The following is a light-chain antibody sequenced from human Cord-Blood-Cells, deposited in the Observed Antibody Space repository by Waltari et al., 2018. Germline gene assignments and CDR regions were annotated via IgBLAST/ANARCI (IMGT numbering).Light chain of an antibody. J-gene: IGKJ1*01. CDR2: AAS. CDR3: QQSYSTPWT. V-gene: IGKV1-39*01. CDR1: QSISSY. Sequence: DIQMTQSPSSLSASVVDRVTITCRASQSISSYLNWYQQKPGKAPKLLIYAASSLQSGVPSRFSGSGSGTDFTLTISSLQPEDFATYYCQQSYSTPWTFGQGTKGEIK.